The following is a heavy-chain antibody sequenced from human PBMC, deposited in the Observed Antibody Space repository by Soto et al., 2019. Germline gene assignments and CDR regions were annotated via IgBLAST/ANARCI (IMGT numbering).Heavy chain of an antibody. J-gene: IGHJ6*02. V-gene: IGHV3-9*01. CDR3: AKDISGRGSFYYYFGMGV. D-gene: IGHD1-26*01. Sequence: EGQLVESGGGLVQPGRSLRLSCAASGFIFDDYAMHWVRQAPGKGLEWVSGISWNSGSIGYADSVKARFTISRDNGKNLLYLQMNSLRAEDTAFYYCAKDISGRGSFYYYFGMGVWGQGTTVTVSS. CDR1: GFIFDDYA. CDR2: ISWNSGSI.